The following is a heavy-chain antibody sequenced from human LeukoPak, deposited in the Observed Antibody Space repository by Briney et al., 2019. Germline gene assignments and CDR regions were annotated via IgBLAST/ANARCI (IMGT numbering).Heavy chain of an antibody. Sequence: SETLSLTCAVYGGSFSGYYWSWIRQPPGKGLEWIGSIYYSGSTYYNPSLKSRVTMSVDTSESQFSLKLSSVTAADTAVYYCARHPHGDYVWFDPWGQGSLVTVSS. V-gene: IGHV4-34*01. CDR3: ARHPHGDYVWFDP. J-gene: IGHJ5*02. CDR1: GGSFSGYY. CDR2: IYYSGST. D-gene: IGHD4-17*01.